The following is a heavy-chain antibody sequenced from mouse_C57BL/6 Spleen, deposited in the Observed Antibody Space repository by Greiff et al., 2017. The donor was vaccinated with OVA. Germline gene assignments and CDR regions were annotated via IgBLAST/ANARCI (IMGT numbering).Heavy chain of an antibody. V-gene: IGHV1-82*01. J-gene: IGHJ2*01. CDR1: GYAFSSSW. CDR3: ARGYYDYNFDY. CDR2: IYPGDGDT. Sequence: VKLQESGPELVKPGASVKISCKASGYAFSSSWMNWVKQRPGKGLEWIGRIYPGDGDTNYNGKFKGKATLTADKSSSTAYMQLSSLTSEDSAVYFCARGYYDYNFDYWGQGTTLTVSS. D-gene: IGHD2-4*01.